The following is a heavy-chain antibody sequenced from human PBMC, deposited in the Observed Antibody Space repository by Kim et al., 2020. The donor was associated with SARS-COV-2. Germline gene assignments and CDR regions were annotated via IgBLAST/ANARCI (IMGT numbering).Heavy chain of an antibody. J-gene: IGHJ4*02. CDR3: AREGLWFGELLPPPFDY. Sequence: VKGRVTISRDNSKNTLYLQMNSLRAEDTAVYYCAREGLWFGELLPPPFDYWGQATLVTVSS. D-gene: IGHD3-10*01. V-gene: IGHV3-30*07.